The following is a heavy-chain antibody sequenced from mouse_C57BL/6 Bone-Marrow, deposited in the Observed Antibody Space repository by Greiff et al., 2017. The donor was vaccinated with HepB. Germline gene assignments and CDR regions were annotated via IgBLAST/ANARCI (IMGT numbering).Heavy chain of an antibody. V-gene: IGHV1-9*01. Sequence: VQLQQSGAELMKPGASVKLSCKATGYTFNGYWIEWVKQRPGHGLEWIGEILPGSGSTNYNEKFKGKATLTADTSSNTAYMQLSSLTTEDSAIYYCAGLRRAYYSSYFDYWGQGTTLTVSS. CDR3: AGLRRAYYSSYFDY. D-gene: IGHD2-12*01. CDR1: GYTFNGYW. J-gene: IGHJ2*01. CDR2: ILPGSGST.